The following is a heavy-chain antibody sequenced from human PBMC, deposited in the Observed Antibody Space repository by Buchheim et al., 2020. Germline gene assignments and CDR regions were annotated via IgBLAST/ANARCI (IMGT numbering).Heavy chain of an antibody. CDR1: GFTFSSYS. Sequence: EVQLVESGGGLVKPGGSLRLSCAASGFTFSSYSMNWVRQAPGKGLEWVSSISSSSSYIYYADSVKGRFTISRDNAKNSLYLQMNSLRAEDTAVYYCARDTAYYYDSSGYSTFDYWGQGTL. CDR2: ISSSSSYI. V-gene: IGHV3-21*01. J-gene: IGHJ4*02. CDR3: ARDTAYYYDSSGYSTFDY. D-gene: IGHD3-22*01.